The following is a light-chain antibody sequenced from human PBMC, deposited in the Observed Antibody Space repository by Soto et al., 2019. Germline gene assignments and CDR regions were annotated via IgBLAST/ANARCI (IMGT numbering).Light chain of an antibody. CDR1: SSDVGGYNY. J-gene: IGLJ3*02. CDR2: EVS. V-gene: IGLV2-8*01. CDR3: SSYAGSNNGV. Sequence: QSALTQPPSASGSPGQSVTISCTGTSSDVGGYNYVSWYQQHPGKAPKVMIYEVSKRPSGVPDRFSGSKSGNTASLTVSGLQAEDGADDYCSSYAGSNNGVFGGGTKLTVL.